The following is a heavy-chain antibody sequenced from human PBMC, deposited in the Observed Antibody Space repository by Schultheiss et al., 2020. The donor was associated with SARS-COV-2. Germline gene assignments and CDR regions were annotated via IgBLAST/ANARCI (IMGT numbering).Heavy chain of an antibody. J-gene: IGHJ5*02. Sequence: SVKVSCKASGGTFSSYAISWVRQAPGQGLEWMGRIIPILGIANYAQKFQGRVTITADKSTSTAYMELSSLRSEDTAVYYCARDRGKERGGGFDPWGQGTLVTVSS. CDR1: GGTFSSYA. CDR2: IIPILGIA. V-gene: IGHV1-69*04. CDR3: ARDRGKERGGGFDP. D-gene: IGHD3-16*01.